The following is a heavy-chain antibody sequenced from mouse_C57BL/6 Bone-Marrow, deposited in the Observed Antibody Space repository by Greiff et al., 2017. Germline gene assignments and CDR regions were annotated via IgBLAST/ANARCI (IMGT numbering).Heavy chain of an antibody. Sequence: QVQLQQPGAELVKPGASVKLSCKASGYTFTSYWMQWVKQRPGQGLEWIGEIDPSDSDTNYNQKFKGKATLTVDTSSSTAYMQLSSLTSDDYAVDYCARDYCYGSYFFAYWGQGTLVTVSA. CDR1: GYTFTSYW. CDR2: IDPSDSDT. D-gene: IGHD1-1*01. J-gene: IGHJ3*01. CDR3: ARDYCYGSYFFAY. V-gene: IGHV1-50*01.